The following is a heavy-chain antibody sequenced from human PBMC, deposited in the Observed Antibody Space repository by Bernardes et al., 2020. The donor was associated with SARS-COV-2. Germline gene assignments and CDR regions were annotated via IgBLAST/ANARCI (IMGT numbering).Heavy chain of an antibody. CDR1: GGSVSSDNYY. Sequence: SETLSLTCTVSGGSVSSDNYYWSWLMQPPGKGLEWIGYIYYSGSTNYNPSLKSRVTISVDTSKNQFSLKLSSVTAADTAVYYCARDEGRFEEGLFYYYGLNVWGQGTTVTVSS. V-gene: IGHV4-61*01. CDR2: IYYSGST. J-gene: IGHJ6*02. D-gene: IGHD3-10*01. CDR3: ARDEGRFEEGLFYYYGLNV.